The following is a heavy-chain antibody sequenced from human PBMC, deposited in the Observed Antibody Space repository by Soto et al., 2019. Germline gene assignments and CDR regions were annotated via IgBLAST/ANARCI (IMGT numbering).Heavy chain of an antibody. D-gene: IGHD3-16*01. CDR1: GGSIRSGSHY. CDR2: IYYSGST. Sequence: TLSLTCTVAGGSIRSGSHYWSWIRQHPGKGLEWIGYIYYSGSTYYNPSLKSRITISISTSKNQFSLKLTSVTAADTAVYYCAREGGDGIDYWGQGTLVTVSS. V-gene: IGHV4-31*03. J-gene: IGHJ4*02. CDR3: AREGGDGIDY.